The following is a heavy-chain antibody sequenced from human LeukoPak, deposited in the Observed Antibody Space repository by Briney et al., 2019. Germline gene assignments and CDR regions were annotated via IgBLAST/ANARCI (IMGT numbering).Heavy chain of an antibody. J-gene: IGHJ4*02. Sequence: PGGSLRLSCAASGFTFSSYATSWVRQAPGKGLEWVSAISGSGGSTYYADSVKGRFTISRDNSKNTLYLQMNSLRAEDTAVYYCAKAHDLYYYDSSGYYYLDYWGQGTLVTVSS. CDR3: AKAHDLYYYDSSGYYYLDY. CDR2: ISGSGGST. CDR1: GFTFSSYA. D-gene: IGHD3-22*01. V-gene: IGHV3-23*01.